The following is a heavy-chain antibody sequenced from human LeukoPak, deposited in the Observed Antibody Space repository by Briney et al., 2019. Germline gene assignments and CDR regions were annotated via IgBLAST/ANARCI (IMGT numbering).Heavy chain of an antibody. Sequence: SETLSLTCIVSGYSISSGYYWGWIRPPPGKGLEWIGSVYHSGSTYYNPSLKSRVTISVDTSKNQFSLKLSSVTAADTAVYYCAREPGRYSYGRPFDYWGQGTLVTVSS. V-gene: IGHV4-38-2*02. D-gene: IGHD5-18*01. J-gene: IGHJ4*02. CDR1: GYSISSGYY. CDR2: VYHSGST. CDR3: AREPGRYSYGRPFDY.